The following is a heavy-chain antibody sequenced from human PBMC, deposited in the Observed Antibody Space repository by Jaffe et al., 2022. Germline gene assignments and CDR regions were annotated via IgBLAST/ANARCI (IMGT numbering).Heavy chain of an antibody. CDR3: ARGTRDYRYYCMDV. CDR2: TSGTVGST. CDR1: GFTFSSYA. Sequence: EVQLLESGGGLVQPGGSLRLSCAASGFTFSSYAMGWVRQAPGKGLEWVSVTSGTVGSTYYADSVKGRFTISRDNSKNTLYLQMNTLRADDTAVYYCARGTRDYRYYCMDVWGKGTTVTVSS. D-gene: IGHD2-2*01. V-gene: IGHV3-23*01. J-gene: IGHJ6*03.